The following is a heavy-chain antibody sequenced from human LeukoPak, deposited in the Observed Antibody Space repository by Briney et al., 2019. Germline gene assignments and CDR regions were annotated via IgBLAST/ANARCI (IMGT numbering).Heavy chain of an antibody. J-gene: IGHJ6*03. D-gene: IGHD1-14*01. Sequence: ASVKVSCKASGYTFTSYDINWVRQATGQGLECMGWMNPNSGNTGYAQKFQGRITMTRNTSVSTAYMEVSSLTSEDTAVYYCARRGSSYYYYMDVWGKGTTVTVSS. CDR1: GYTFTSYD. CDR3: ARRGSSYYYYMDV. CDR2: MNPNSGNT. V-gene: IGHV1-8*02.